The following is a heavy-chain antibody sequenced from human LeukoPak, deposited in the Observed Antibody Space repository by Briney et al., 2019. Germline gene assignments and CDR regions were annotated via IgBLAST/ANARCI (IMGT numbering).Heavy chain of an antibody. CDR2: IKQDGSEK. J-gene: IGHJ6*03. V-gene: IGHV3-7*01. D-gene: IGHD6-19*01. CDR3: ARDRIGWLYMDV. CDR1: GFTFSSYW. Sequence: GGSLRLSCAASGFTFSSYWMSWVRQAPGKGLEWVANIKQDGSEKYYVDSVKGRFTISRDSAKSSLYLQMNSLRAEDTAVYYCARDRIGWLYMDVWGKGTTVTISS.